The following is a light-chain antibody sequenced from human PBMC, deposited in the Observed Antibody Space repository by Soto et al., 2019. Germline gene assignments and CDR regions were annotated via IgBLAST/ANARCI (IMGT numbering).Light chain of an antibody. CDR1: QSVSSSH. Sequence: EIVFMQSPGTLSLSPGERATLSCRASQSVSSSHLAWYQHKPGQAPRLLTYSASSRATGIPDRFSGSGSGTAFTLTISRLEPEDFAVYYCQRYGAFGQGTKVDIK. V-gene: IGKV3-20*01. CDR2: SAS. J-gene: IGKJ1*01. CDR3: QRYGA.